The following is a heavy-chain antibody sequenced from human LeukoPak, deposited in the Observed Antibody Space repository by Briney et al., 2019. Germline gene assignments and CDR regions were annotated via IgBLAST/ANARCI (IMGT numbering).Heavy chain of an antibody. Sequence: GASVKVSCKASGYTFSSYGISWVRQAPGQGLEWLGYISAYNGNTNYAQKVQGRITTTTDTSTSTAYMEMRSLRSDDTAVYYCARDCSGSSCYWIHWGQGTLVIVSS. V-gene: IGHV1-18*01. CDR3: ARDCSGSSCYWIH. CDR2: ISAYNGNT. D-gene: IGHD2-15*01. CDR1: GYTFSSYG. J-gene: IGHJ4*02.